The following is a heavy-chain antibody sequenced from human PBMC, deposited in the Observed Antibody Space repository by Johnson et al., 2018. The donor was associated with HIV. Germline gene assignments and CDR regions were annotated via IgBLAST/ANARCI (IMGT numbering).Heavy chain of an antibody. Sequence: QVQLVESGGGLVQPGGSLRLSCAASGFTFSSYGMHWVRQAPGKGLEWVSVVWYDGTNEFYADSVKGRFTISRDNSKNTLYLQMNSLRAEDTAVYYCAKSVVVVLVGDNDDAFDIWGQGTMVTVSS. CDR1: GFTFSSYG. J-gene: IGHJ3*02. D-gene: IGHD2-21*01. CDR3: AKSVVVVLVGDNDDAFDI. CDR2: VWYDGTNE. V-gene: IGHV3-30*02.